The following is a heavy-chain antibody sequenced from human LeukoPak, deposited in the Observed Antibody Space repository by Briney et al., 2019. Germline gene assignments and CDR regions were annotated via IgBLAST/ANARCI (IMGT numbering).Heavy chain of an antibody. CDR3: AIGRQKLKDAFDI. CDR2: MNPNSGNT. J-gene: IGHJ3*02. CDR1: GYTFTCYD. Sequence: ASVKVSCKASGYTFTCYDINWVRQATGQGLEWMGWMNPNSGNTGYAQKFQGRVTMTRNTSISTAYMELSSLRSEDTAVYYCAIGRQKLKDAFDIWGQGTMVTVSS. D-gene: IGHD6-13*01. V-gene: IGHV1-8*01.